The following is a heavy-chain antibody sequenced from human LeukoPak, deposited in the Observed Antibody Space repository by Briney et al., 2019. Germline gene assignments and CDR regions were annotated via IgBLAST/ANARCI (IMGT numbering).Heavy chain of an antibody. J-gene: IGHJ5*02. D-gene: IGHD2-2*01. CDR2: VYHTGST. CDR1: GGSLSGYY. V-gene: IGHV4-34*01. Sequence: PSETLSLTCAVYGGSLSGYYWNWIRQPPGKGLEWIGEVYHTGSTNYNPSLKSRVPISVDTSKNQFSLKLTSVTAADTAVYYCARHFGSNSAWGQGTLVTVSS. CDR3: ARHFGSNSA.